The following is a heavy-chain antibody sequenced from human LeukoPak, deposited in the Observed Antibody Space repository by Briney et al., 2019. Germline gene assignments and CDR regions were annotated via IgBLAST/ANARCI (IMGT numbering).Heavy chain of an antibody. V-gene: IGHV1-2*02. J-gene: IGHJ3*02. Sequence: ASVKVSCKASGYTFTGYYMHWVRQAPGQGLEWMGWINPNSGGTNYAQKFQGRVTMTRDTSISTAYMELSRLGSDDTAVYYCASEYKYDSSGANAFDIWGQGTMVTVSS. D-gene: IGHD3-22*01. CDR2: INPNSGGT. CDR3: ASEYKYDSSGANAFDI. CDR1: GYTFTGYY.